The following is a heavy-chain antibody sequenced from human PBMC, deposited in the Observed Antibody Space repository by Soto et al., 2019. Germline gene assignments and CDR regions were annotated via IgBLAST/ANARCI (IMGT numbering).Heavy chain of an antibody. CDR2: IYSGGYT. D-gene: IGHD3-10*01. Sequence: EVQLVESGGGLIQPGGSLRLSCAVSGFTVSNNYMSWVRQAPGKGLEGVSVIYSGGYTAYGDSVKGRFTISRDNSKNPLFLQMNSRGAGSAGVFFWAAHPGGGGYWGQGTLVTVSS. CDR3: AAHPGGGGY. V-gene: IGHV3-53*01. J-gene: IGHJ4*02. CDR1: GFTVSNNY.